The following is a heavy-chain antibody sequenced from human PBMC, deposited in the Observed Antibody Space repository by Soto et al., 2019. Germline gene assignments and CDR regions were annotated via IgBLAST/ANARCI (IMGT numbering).Heavy chain of an antibody. D-gene: IGHD3-9*01. CDR3: ARTYYDILTEGNWFDP. V-gene: IGHV4-30-4*01. CDR2: IHSSGSI. Sequence: SETLSLTCTVSGGSISSDDYYWSWIRQAPGRGLEWIGYIHSSGSIYYNPSLKSRATMSIDTAGNQFSLKVSSVTVADTAVYYCARTYYDILTEGNWFDPWGQGTLVTVSS. J-gene: IGHJ5*02. CDR1: GGSISSDDYY.